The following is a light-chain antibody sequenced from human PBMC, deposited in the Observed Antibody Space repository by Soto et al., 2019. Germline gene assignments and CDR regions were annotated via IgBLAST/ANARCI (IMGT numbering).Light chain of an antibody. J-gene: IGKJ5*01. CDR3: QQYGGSPIT. V-gene: IGKV3-20*01. CDR2: GAS. CDR1: KSVSRRL. Sequence: EDVLTQSPGTLSSSPGGRATLPCNASKSVSRRLSWYQQRHGQXPRXXISGASMRASGVPVRFIGSGSGTDLTITITRLEPEDVEVYYCQQYGGSPITFGLGTRLDIK.